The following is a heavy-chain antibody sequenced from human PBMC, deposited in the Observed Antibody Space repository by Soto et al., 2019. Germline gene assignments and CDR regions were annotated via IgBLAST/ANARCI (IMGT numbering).Heavy chain of an antibody. CDR1: GASISGSYYY. Sequence: PSETLSLTCAVSGASISGSYYYWAWLRQSPGKGPEWVGSVFYTGFTSYNPSLESRVSVSVDTSKNQFSLKLSAVTAADTAVYYCATSQKGYNWNYFDHWGQGALVTVS. CDR2: VFYTGFT. J-gene: IGHJ4*02. CDR3: ATSQKGYNWNYFDH. V-gene: IGHV4-39*01. D-gene: IGHD1-20*01.